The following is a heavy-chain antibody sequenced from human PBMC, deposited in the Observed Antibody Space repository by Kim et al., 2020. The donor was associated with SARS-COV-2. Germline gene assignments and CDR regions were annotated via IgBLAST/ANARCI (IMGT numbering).Heavy chain of an antibody. J-gene: IGHJ4*02. Sequence: SQTLSLTCAVYGGSFSGYYWSWIRQPPGKGLEWIGEINHSGSTNYNPSLKSRVTISVDTSKNQFSLKLSSVTAADTAVYYCARKGFGELYDYWGQGTLVTVSS. CDR1: GGSFSGYY. CDR2: INHSGST. D-gene: IGHD3-10*01. V-gene: IGHV4-34*01. CDR3: ARKGFGELYDY.